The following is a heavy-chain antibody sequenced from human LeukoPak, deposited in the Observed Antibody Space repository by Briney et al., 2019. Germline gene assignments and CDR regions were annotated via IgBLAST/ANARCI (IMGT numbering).Heavy chain of an antibody. D-gene: IGHD4-17*01. V-gene: IGHV4-59*11. J-gene: IGHJ3*02. Sequence: SETLSLTCAVSADSFSSHYWTWIRQSPGTGLEWIGYISYIGSTNYNPSLKSRVTISIDTSKNQFSLKLRSVTAADTAVYYCARDLVTVTKGFDIWGQGTIVSVSS. CDR3: ARDLVTVTKGFDI. CDR1: ADSFSSHY. CDR2: ISYIGST.